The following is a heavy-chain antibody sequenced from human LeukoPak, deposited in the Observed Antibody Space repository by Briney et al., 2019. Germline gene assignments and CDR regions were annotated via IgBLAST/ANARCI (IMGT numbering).Heavy chain of an antibody. D-gene: IGHD4-23*01. Sequence: ASVKVSCKASGYTLTGYYMHWVRQAPGQGLEWMGWINPNSGGTNYAQKFQGRVTMTRDTSISTAYMELSRLRSDDTAVYYCARVKATVVTPNAFDIWGQGTMVTVSS. V-gene: IGHV1-2*02. CDR1: GYTLTGYY. CDR2: INPNSGGT. CDR3: ARVKATVVTPNAFDI. J-gene: IGHJ3*02.